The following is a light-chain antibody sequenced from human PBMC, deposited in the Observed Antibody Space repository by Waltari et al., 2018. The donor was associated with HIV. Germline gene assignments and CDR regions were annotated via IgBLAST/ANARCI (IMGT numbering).Light chain of an antibody. V-gene: IGLV2-8*01. Sequence: QSALTQPPSASGSPGHSVTISCAGTSSDVGAYNYVPWYQQHPGKAPKLIIYEVTKRPSGVPDRFSGSKSGNAASLTVSGLQTEEEAVYYCSSDAGSNTLIFGGGT. J-gene: IGLJ2*01. CDR2: EVT. CDR1: SSDVGAYNY. CDR3: SSDAGSNTLI.